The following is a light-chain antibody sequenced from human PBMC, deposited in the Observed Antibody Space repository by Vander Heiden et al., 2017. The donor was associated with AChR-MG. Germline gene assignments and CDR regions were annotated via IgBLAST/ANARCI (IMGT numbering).Light chain of an antibody. CDR1: SSDVGRCTF. Sequence: QSALTQPPSASGSPGRSVTISCTGTSSDVGRCTFVPWYQQHPGKAPKLIVYDVSRRPSGVPDRLYGSKSGNTASLTVAGLQADDEANYYCSSYAGNNNLIFGGGTKLTVL. J-gene: IGLJ2*01. CDR3: SSYAGNNNLI. V-gene: IGLV2-8*01. CDR2: DVS.